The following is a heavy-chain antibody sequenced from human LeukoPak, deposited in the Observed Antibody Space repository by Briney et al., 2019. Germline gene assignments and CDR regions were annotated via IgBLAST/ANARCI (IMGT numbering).Heavy chain of an antibody. V-gene: IGHV4-39*01. CDR2: IYYSGNT. CDR1: GGSISSSSYY. J-gene: IGHJ6*03. CDR3: ARRTSRYYMDV. Sequence: SETLSLTCTVSGGSISSSSYYWGWIRQPPGKGLEWIGSIYYSGNTYYNPSLKSRVTISVDTSKNQFSLKLSSVTAADTAVYYCARRTSRYYMDVWGKGTRVTVSS. D-gene: IGHD2-2*01.